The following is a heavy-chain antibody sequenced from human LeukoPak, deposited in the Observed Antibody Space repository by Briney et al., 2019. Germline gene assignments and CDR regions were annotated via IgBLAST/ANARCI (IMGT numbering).Heavy chain of an antibody. D-gene: IGHD5-18*01. CDR2: IIPIFGTA. CDR3: AREVYSYGYGYYYYYGMDV. J-gene: IGHJ6*02. Sequence: SVKVSCKASGGTFSSYAISWVRQAPGQGLEWMGGIIPIFGTANYAQKFQGRVTITADESTSTAYMELSSLRSEDTAVYYCAREVYSYGYGYYYYYGMDVWGQGTTVTVSS. V-gene: IGHV1-69*01. CDR1: GGTFSSYA.